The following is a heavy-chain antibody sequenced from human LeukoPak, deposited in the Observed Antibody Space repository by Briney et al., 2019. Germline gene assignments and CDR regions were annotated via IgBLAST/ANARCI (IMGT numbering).Heavy chain of an antibody. Sequence: ASVEVSCKASGYTFTGYYMHWVRQAPGQGLEWMGWINPNSGGTNYAQKFQGRVTMTRDTSISTAYMELSRLRSDDTAVYYCARDEGSSGWRSLYYFDYWGQGTLVTVSS. V-gene: IGHV1-2*02. CDR2: INPNSGGT. CDR1: GYTFTGYY. D-gene: IGHD6-19*01. J-gene: IGHJ4*02. CDR3: ARDEGSSGWRSLYYFDY.